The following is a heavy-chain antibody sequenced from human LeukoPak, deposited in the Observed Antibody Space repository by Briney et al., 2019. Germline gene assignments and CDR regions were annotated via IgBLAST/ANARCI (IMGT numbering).Heavy chain of an antibody. D-gene: IGHD5-18*01. CDR3: TTAPSGYAYMNGWHLDY. V-gene: IGHV3-15*01. Sequence: GGSLRLSCAASGFGFSYAWMSWVRQAPGKGPEWIDRIKRKSDGETTDYAAPVKGRFTISRDDSKNTLFLQMNSLKTEDTAFYYCTTAPSGYAYMNGWHLDYWGQGALVTVSS. CDR1: GFGFSYAW. J-gene: IGHJ4*02. CDR2: IKRKSDGETT.